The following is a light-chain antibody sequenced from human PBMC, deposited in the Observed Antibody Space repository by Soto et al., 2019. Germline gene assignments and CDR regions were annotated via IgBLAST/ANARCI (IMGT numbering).Light chain of an antibody. CDR2: DAS. V-gene: IGKV1-33*01. CDR1: QDISNY. CDR3: QHYDNPPLT. J-gene: IGKJ4*01. Sequence: DIQMTQSPSSLSASVGDRVTITCQTSQDISNYLNWYPQTPGKAPTLLIYDASTLETGVPSRFSRSGSGTGFTVTISRLQPEFMASYYCQHYDNPPLTFGGGTKVDIK.